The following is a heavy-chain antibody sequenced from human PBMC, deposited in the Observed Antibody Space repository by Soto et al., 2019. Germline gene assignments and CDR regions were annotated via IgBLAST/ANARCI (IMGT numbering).Heavy chain of an antibody. Sequence: GASVKVPCKASGYTFTSYGMSWVRQAPGQGLEWMGWISAYNGNTNHAQKLQGRVTMTTDTSTSTAYMELRIRRSDDTDVYYSATPTYYYDSRGYPFDYWAQRPLVTVSS. CDR3: ATPTYYYDSRGYPFDY. V-gene: IGHV1-18*04. CDR2: ISAYNGNT. J-gene: IGHJ4*02. D-gene: IGHD3-22*01. CDR1: GYTFTSYG.